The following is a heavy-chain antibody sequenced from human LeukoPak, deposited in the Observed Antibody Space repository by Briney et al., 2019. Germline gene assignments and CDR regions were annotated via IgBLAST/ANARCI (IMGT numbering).Heavy chain of an antibody. CDR2: IKQDGSEK. CDR3: ARVDSTYSDRWYLSFDY. Sequence: PGGSLRLSCAASGFTFSSYEMNWVRQAPGKGLEWVANIKQDGSEKYYVDSVKGRFTISRDNAKNSLFLQMNSLRAEDTAVYYCARVDSTYSDRWYLSFDYWGQGTLVTVSS. J-gene: IGHJ4*02. CDR1: GFTFSSYE. V-gene: IGHV3-7*01. D-gene: IGHD6-13*01.